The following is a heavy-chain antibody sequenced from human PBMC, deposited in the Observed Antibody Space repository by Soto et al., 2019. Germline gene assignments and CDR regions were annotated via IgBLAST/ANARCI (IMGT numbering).Heavy chain of an antibody. CDR1: GFTFSSYA. CDR3: AKVRPPRSTSCYPCGWFDP. V-gene: IGHV3-23*01. D-gene: IGHD2-2*01. Sequence: GGSLRLSCAASGFTFSSYAMSWVRQAPGKGLEWVSAISGSGGSTYYADSVKGRFTISRDNSKNTLYLQMNSLRAEDTAVYYCAKVRPPRSTSCYPCGWFDPWGQGTLVTVSS. J-gene: IGHJ5*02. CDR2: ISGSGGST.